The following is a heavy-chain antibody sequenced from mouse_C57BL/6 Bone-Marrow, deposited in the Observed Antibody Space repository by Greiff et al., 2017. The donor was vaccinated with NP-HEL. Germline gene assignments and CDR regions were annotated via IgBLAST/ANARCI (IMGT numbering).Heavy chain of an antibody. V-gene: IGHV1-15*01. J-gene: IGHJ2*01. CDR3: TRPAY. CDR2: IDPETGGT. CDR1: GYTFTDYE. Sequence: QVHVKQSGAELVRPGASVTLSCKASGYTFTDYEMHWVKQTPVHGLEWIGAIDPETGGTAYNQKFKGKAILTADKSSSTAYMELRSLTSEDSAVYYCTRPAYWGQGTTLTVSS.